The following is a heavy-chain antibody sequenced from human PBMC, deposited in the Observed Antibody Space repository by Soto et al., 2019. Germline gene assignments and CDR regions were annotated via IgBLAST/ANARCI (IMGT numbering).Heavy chain of an antibody. J-gene: IGHJ4*01. Sequence: GGSLRLSCAASGFTFSNYWMHWVRQAPGKGLVWVSRINTDGTITHYAASVKGRFTISRDNAKNTLYLQMNSLRAEDTAVFYCATPRPGSHGYSFWGPGALVTVSS. CDR3: ATPRPGSHGYSF. CDR2: INTDGTIT. CDR1: GFTFSNYW. V-gene: IGHV3-74*01. D-gene: IGHD3-16*01.